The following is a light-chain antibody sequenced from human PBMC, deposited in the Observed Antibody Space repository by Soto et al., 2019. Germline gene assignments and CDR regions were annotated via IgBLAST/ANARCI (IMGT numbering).Light chain of an antibody. J-gene: IGKJ2*01. CDR2: GAS. CDR3: QQYNNWATYT. Sequence: EGVLTQFPSSLSLSPGERARLSCRAIQSVTSNLAWYQQKPGQAPRILISGASTRATGIPARFSGSGFGTEFTLSFSRLQSEDFAVYYCQQYNNWATYTFGQGPNVDIK. CDR1: QSVTSN. V-gene: IGKV3-15*01.